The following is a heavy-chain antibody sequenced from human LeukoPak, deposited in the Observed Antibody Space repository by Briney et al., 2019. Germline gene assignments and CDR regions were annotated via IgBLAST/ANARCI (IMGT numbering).Heavy chain of an antibody. Sequence: PSETLSLTCAVYGGSISGYYWSWIRQPPGKGLEWVGEIHYTGATSHNPSLKSQATISIETSKNQVSLRPSSVTAADTAVYYCTRGNILSGYCFDFWGQGALVTVSS. D-gene: IGHD3-9*01. CDR2: IHYTGAT. CDR3: TRGNILSGYCFDF. J-gene: IGHJ4*02. CDR1: GGSISGYY. V-gene: IGHV4-34*04.